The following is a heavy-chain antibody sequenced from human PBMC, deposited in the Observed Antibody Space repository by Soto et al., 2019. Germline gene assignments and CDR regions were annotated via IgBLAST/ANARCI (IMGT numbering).Heavy chain of an antibody. CDR1: GDTSTFYS. J-gene: IGHJ4*02. CDR2: INPILSMS. CDR3: ASSYGSGYRAFDY. V-gene: IGHV1-69*02. Sequence: QVQLVQSGAEVKKPGSSVRVSCKASGDTSTFYSINWVRQAPGLGLEWMGRINPILSMSNYAQRFQGRVTMTADKSTSTAYMELSSLRSEDTAMYYCASSYGSGYRAFDYWGQGALVTVSS. D-gene: IGHD3-10*01.